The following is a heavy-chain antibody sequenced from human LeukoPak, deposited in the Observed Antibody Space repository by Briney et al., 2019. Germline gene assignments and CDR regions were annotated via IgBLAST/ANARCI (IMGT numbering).Heavy chain of an antibody. J-gene: IGHJ4*02. Sequence: ASVKVSCKASGGTFSSYAISWVRQAPGQGLEWMGGIIPIFGTANYAQKFQGRVTITTDESTSTAYTELSSLRSEDTVVYYCARGYSGSHIDYWGQGTLVTVSS. CDR1: GGTFSSYA. D-gene: IGHD1-26*01. CDR2: IIPIFGTA. V-gene: IGHV1-69*05. CDR3: ARGYSGSHIDY.